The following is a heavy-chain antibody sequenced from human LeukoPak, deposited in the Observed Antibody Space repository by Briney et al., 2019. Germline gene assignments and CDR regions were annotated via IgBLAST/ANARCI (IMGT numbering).Heavy chain of an antibody. CDR1: GGSISSYY. Sequence: SETLSLTCTVSGGSISSYYWSWIRQPPGKGLEWIGYIYYSGSTNYNPSLKSRVTISVDTSKNQFSLKLSSVTAADMAVYYCARDWDYWGQGTLVTVSS. CDR2: IYYSGST. J-gene: IGHJ4*02. V-gene: IGHV4-59*01. CDR3: ARDWDY.